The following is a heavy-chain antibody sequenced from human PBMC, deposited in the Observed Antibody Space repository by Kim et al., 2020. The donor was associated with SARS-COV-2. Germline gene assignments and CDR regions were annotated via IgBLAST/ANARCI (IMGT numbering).Heavy chain of an antibody. J-gene: IGHJ5*02. CDR1: EFTFRDYT. CDR3: TRGSYGYVKPPLDL. V-gene: IGHV3-49*04. CDR2: VRSKFYGGTS. Sequence: GGSLRLSCTGSEFTFRDYTMGWVRQAPGKGLEWVGFVRSKFYGGTSEYAASVKGRFNISRDDSKRIAYLQMNSLQIEDTGFYYCTRGSYGYVKPPLDLWGQGTLVTVSS. D-gene: IGHD5-18*01.